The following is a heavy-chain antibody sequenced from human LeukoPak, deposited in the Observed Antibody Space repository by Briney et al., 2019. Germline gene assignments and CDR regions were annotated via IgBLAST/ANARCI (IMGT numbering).Heavy chain of an antibody. CDR1: GYTFTGYY. J-gene: IGHJ1*01. Sequence: ASVKVSCKASGYTFTGYYMHWVRQAPGQGLEWMGWINPNSGGINFAQKFQGRVTLTRDTSINTAYMELSSLRSDDTAVYYCARAKLDDCGGVCDQYFQHWGQGTLVTVSS. V-gene: IGHV1-2*02. CDR3: ARAKLDDCGGVCDQYFQH. D-gene: IGHD2-21*02. CDR2: INPNSGGI.